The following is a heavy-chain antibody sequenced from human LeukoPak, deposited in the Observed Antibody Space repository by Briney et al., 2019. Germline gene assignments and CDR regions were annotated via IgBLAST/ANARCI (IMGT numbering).Heavy chain of an antibody. V-gene: IGHV3-48*03. CDR2: ITSGASVI. Sequence: GRFLRLSCVASGFTFKTYHMNWVRQAPGKGLEWLSGITSGASVIYYADSVKGRFTISRDDAKNSVFLQMSGLTVDDTAVYYCARKRIADLGDETSFGGTPFDSWGQGTLVIVSS. CDR3: ARKRIADLGDETSFGGTPFDS. J-gene: IGHJ4*02. D-gene: IGHD3-16*01. CDR1: GFTFKTYH.